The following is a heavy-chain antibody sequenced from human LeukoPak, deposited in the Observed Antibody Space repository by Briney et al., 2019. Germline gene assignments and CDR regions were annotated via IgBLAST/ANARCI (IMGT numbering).Heavy chain of an antibody. J-gene: IGHJ6*03. CDR2: ISAYNGNT. CDR3: ARVPPVVRLYYYMDV. Sequence: GASVKVSCKASGYTFTSYGISWVRQAPGQGLEWMGWISAYNGNTNYAQKLQGRVTMTTDTSTSTAYMELRSLRSDDTAVYYCARVPPVVRLYYYMDVWGKGTTVTVSS. V-gene: IGHV1-18*01. CDR1: GYTFTSYG. D-gene: IGHD2-15*01.